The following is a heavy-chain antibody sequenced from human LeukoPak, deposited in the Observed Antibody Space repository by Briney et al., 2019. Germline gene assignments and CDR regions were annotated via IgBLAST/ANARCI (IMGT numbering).Heavy chain of an antibody. D-gene: IGHD2-15*01. J-gene: IGHJ3*02. V-gene: IGHV3-53*01. CDR1: GFTVSSNY. CDR2: IYSGGRT. CDR3: ARDPSGGSGDYAFDI. Sequence: PGGSLRLSCAASGFTVSSNYMSWVRQAPGKGLEWVSVIYSGGRTYYADSVKGRFTISRDNSKNTVYLQMNSLRDEDTAVYYCARDPSGGSGDYAFDIWGQGTMVTVSS.